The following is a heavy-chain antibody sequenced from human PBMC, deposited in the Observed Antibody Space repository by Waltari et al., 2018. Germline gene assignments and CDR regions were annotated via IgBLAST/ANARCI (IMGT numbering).Heavy chain of an antibody. J-gene: IGHJ4*02. Sequence: QVQLVQSGAEVKKPGSSVKVSCKASGGTFSSYAISWVRQAPGQGLEWMGGIIPIFGTANYAQKFQGRVTITADESTSTAYMELSSLRSEDTAVYYCARVRVNWNYYGETQLYYFDYWGQGTLVTVSS. CDR1: GGTFSSYA. CDR2: IIPIFGTA. CDR3: ARVRVNWNYYGETQLYYFDY. V-gene: IGHV1-69*01. D-gene: IGHD1-7*01.